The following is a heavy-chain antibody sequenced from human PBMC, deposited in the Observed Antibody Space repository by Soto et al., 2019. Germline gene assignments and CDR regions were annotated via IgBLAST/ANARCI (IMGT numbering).Heavy chain of an antibody. V-gene: IGHV1-18*01. CDR3: ARGAVEYSSSSPQLF. D-gene: IGHD6-6*01. Sequence: ASVKVSCKASGYTFTSYGISWVRQAPGQGLEWMGWISAYNGNTNYAQKLQGRVTMTTDTSTSTAYMELRSLRSDDTAVYYCARGAVEYSSSSPQLFWGQGTLVTVSS. J-gene: IGHJ4*02. CDR1: GYTFTSYG. CDR2: ISAYNGNT.